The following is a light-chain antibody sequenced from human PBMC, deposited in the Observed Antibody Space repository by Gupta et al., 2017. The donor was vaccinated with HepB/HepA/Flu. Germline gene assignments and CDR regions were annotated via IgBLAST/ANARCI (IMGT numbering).Light chain of an antibody. CDR1: QSVSVT. Sequence: EIGMTQSPATLSVSPGERVTLCCCASQSVSVTLAWYQQKPGQPPRLLIYDSSTRALGLPARFGGSGSGTEFTLTISSLQSEDFADYYCQHDNKWPITFGGGTKVEIK. CDR2: DSS. V-gene: IGKV3-15*01. J-gene: IGKJ4*01. CDR3: QHDNKWPIT.